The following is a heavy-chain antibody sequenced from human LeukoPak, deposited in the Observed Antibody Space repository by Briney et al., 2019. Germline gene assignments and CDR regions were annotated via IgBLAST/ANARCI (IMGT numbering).Heavy chain of an antibody. CDR2: IYYTGST. Sequence: SETLSLTCIVSGGSISSYYWSWIRQPPGKGLEWIGYIYYTGSTNYNPSLTSRVTISVDTSKNQLSLKLRSVTAADTAVYYCATQDSGTYLNPLDIWGQGTVVTVSS. J-gene: IGHJ3*02. CDR1: GGSISSYY. D-gene: IGHD1-26*01. V-gene: IGHV4-59*08. CDR3: ATQDSGTYLNPLDI.